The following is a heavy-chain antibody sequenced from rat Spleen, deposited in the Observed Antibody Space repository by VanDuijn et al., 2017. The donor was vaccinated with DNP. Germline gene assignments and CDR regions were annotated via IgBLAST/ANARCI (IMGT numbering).Heavy chain of an antibody. CDR2: ITSGSGST. J-gene: IGHJ4*01. Sequence: EVQLVESGGGLVQPGRSLKLSCAASGFTFNYYWMAWVRQVPGKGLEWIASITSGSGSTSYLDSVRGRFTISRDDAKDTLSLQTDSLRSEDTATYYCATHNYYSSPYYAMDAWGQGTSVTVSS. CDR1: GFTFNYYW. D-gene: IGHD1-2*01. CDR3: ATHNYYSSPYYAMDA. V-gene: IGHV5S23*01.